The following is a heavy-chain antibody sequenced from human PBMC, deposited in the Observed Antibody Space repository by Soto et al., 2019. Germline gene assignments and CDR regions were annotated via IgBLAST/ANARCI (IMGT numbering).Heavy chain of an antibody. Sequence: SETLSLTCAVSGGSIGGVGYSWSWIRQPPGGGLEWIGYMYHSGTFLKSPSLKTRLTMSLDMSKNQFSLTLNSMTAADTAVYYCARAQFYSGSGNYNNLMFDAWGQGIQVTAPQ. CDR3: ARAQFYSGSGNYNNLMFDA. V-gene: IGHV4-30-2*01. D-gene: IGHD3-10*01. CDR2: MYHSGTF. J-gene: IGHJ5*02. CDR1: GGSIGGVGYS.